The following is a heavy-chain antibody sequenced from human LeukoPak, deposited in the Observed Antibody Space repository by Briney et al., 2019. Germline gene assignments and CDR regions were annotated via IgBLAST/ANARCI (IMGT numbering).Heavy chain of an antibody. CDR3: ARGLLRGSFNNSGSGY. CDR2: IIPIFGTA. V-gene: IGHV1-69*13. Sequence: SVKVSCKASGGTFSSYAISWVRQAPGQGLEWMGGIIPIFGTANYAQKFQGRVTITADESTSTAYMELSSLRSEDTAVYYCARGLLRGSFNNSGSGYWGQGTLVTVSS. CDR1: GGTFSSYA. J-gene: IGHJ1*01. D-gene: IGHD3-22*01.